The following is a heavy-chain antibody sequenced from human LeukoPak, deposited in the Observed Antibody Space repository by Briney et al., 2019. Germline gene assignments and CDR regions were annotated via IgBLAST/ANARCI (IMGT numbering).Heavy chain of an antibody. CDR3: ARGFGKAAADVFGGYTMDV. V-gene: IGHV3-66*02. CDR1: GFTVNSNY. Sequence: GGSLRLSCAASGFTVNSNYMSWVRQAPGKGLEWVSLIYTGGSAYYADSVRGRFTISRDNSKNSLYLQMNSLRPEDTAIYYCARGFGKAAADVFGGYTMDVWGQGTTVTVSS. D-gene: IGHD6-13*01. CDR2: IYTGGSA. J-gene: IGHJ6*02.